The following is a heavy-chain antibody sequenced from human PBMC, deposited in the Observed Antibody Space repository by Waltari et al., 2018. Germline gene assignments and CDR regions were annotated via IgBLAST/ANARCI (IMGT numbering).Heavy chain of an antibody. J-gene: IGHJ5*02. V-gene: IGHV4-39*01. D-gene: IGHD6-6*01. Sequence: QLHLQESGPELVKPSETLYLPCTASRVSISRCPYFRGGIRRPAGKGPEWIGTIYYSGNTYYNPSLESRVAISLDTSRNQFFLSLTSVTAADAAVYYCARAECSTSSCFFVSGFDPWGQGIHVTVSS. CDR2: IYYSGNT. CDR3: ARAECSTSSCFFVSGFDP. CDR1: RVSISRCPYF.